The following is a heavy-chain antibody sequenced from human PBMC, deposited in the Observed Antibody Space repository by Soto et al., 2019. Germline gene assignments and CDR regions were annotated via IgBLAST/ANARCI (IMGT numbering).Heavy chain of an antibody. Sequence: GESLKISCKGSGYSFTSYWIGWVRQMPGKGLEWMGIIYPGDSDTRYSPSFQGQVTISADKSISTAYLQWSSLKASDTAMYYCARLMYYYDSSGYPPRRYYYGMDVWGQGTTVTVSS. CDR3: ARLMYYYDSSGYPPRRYYYGMDV. V-gene: IGHV5-51*01. CDR1: GYSFTSYW. CDR2: IYPGDSDT. J-gene: IGHJ6*02. D-gene: IGHD3-22*01.